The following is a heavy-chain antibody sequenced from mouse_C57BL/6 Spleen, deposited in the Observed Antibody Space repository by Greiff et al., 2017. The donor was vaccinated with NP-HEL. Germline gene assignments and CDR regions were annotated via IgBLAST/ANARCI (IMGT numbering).Heavy chain of an antibody. CDR1: GFTFSDYY. D-gene: IGHD1-1*01. J-gene: IGHJ3*01. CDR2: ISNGGGST. Sequence: VESGGGIVQPGGSLKLSCEASGFTFSDYYMYWVRQTPEKRLEWVAYISNGGGSTYYPDTVKSRFTISRYNAKNTLNLQMSRLKSEDTDMYACARRGYYGISGPWCAYWGQGTLVTVSA. CDR3: ARRGYYGISGPWCAY. V-gene: IGHV5-12*01.